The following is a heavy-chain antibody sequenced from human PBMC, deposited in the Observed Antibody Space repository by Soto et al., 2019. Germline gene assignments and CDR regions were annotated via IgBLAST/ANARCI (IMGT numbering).Heavy chain of an antibody. D-gene: IGHD3-10*01. Sequence: EVQLLESGGGLVQPGGSLRLSCAASGFTFSTYAMSWVRQAPGEGLEWVSAISGSGDRTNYADSVKGRFTISRDNSKNTLYLQMNSLTAEDTAVYYCAKHTPELGYWGQGTLVTVSS. J-gene: IGHJ4*02. CDR2: ISGSGDRT. V-gene: IGHV3-23*01. CDR1: GFTFSTYA. CDR3: AKHTPELGY.